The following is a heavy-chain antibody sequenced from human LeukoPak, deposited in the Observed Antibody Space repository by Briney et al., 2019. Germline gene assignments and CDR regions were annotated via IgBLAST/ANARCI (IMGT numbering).Heavy chain of an antibody. J-gene: IGHJ4*02. CDR3: ARGRITMVRGVTDFDY. CDR1: GFTFSSYS. D-gene: IGHD3-10*01. V-gene: IGHV3-21*01. Sequence: GSLRLSCAASGFTFSSYSMNWVRQAPGKGLEWVSSISSSSSYIYYADSVKGRFTISRDNAKNSLYLQMNSLRAEGTAVYYCARGRITMVRGVTDFDYWGQGTLVTVSS. CDR2: ISSSSSYI.